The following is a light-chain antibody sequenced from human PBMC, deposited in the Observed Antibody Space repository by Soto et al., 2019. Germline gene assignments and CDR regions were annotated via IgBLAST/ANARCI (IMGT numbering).Light chain of an antibody. CDR1: QSISSW. Sequence: DIQMTQSPSTLSASVGDRVTNTCRASQSISSWLAWYQQKPGKAPKLLIYKASTLESGVPSRFSGSGSGTEFTLTITSLQPDDFATYYCQQYSSYWTFGQGTKVDIK. V-gene: IGKV1-5*03. CDR3: QQYSSYWT. CDR2: KAS. J-gene: IGKJ1*01.